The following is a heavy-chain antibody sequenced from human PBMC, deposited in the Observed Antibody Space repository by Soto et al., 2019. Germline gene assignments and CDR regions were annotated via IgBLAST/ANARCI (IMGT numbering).Heavy chain of an antibody. D-gene: IGHD3-3*01. CDR2: IYSGGST. CDR1: GFTVSSNY. J-gene: IGHJ4*02. Sequence: GGSLRLSCAASGFTVSSNYMSWVRQAPGKGLEWVSVIYSGGSTYYADSVKGRFTISRDNSKNTLYLQMNSLRAEDTAVYYCARDSGLRFLAFFDYWGQGTLVTVSS. V-gene: IGHV3-66*01. CDR3: ARDSGLRFLAFFDY.